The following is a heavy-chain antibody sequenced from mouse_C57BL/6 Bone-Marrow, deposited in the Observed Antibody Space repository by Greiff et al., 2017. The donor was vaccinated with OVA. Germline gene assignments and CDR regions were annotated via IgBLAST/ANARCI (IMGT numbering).Heavy chain of an antibody. J-gene: IGHJ4*01. Sequence: EVMLVESGGGLVKPGGSLKLSCAASGFTFSDYGMHWVRQAPEKGLEWVAYISSGSSTIYYADTVKGRFTISRDNAKNTLFLQMTSLRSEDTAMYYWAMAYYTNYPYYYAMDYWGQGTSVTVSS. D-gene: IGHD2-5*01. V-gene: IGHV5-17*01. CDR2: ISSGSSTI. CDR1: GFTFSDYG. CDR3: AMAYYTNYPYYYAMDY.